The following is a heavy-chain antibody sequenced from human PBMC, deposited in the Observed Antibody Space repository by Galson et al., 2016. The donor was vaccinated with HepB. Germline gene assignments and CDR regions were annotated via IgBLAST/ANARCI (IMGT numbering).Heavy chain of an antibody. CDR3: VKDFDYVWGSFRFQTKYYFDY. CDR2: ISSNGGTT. J-gene: IGHJ4*02. Sequence: SLRLSCAASGFTFSRYALHWVRQAPGKGLEYVSAISSNGGTTYYAASVKGRFTISRDNFKNTLYLQMSSLKAEDTAVYYCVKDFDYVWGSFRFQTKYYFDYWGQGTLVTVSS. CDR1: GFTFSRYA. V-gene: IGHV3-64D*06. D-gene: IGHD3-16*02.